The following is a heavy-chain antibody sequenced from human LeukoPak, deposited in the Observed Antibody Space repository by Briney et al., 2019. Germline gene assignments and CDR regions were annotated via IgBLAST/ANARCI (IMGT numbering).Heavy chain of an antibody. CDR1: GFTFSSYG. D-gene: IGHD3-3*01. Sequence: GRSLRLSCAASGFTFSSYGMHWVRQAPGKGLEWVAVIWYDGSNKYYADSVKGRFTISRDNSKNTLYLQMNSLRAEDTAVYYCAKDHFTIFGVVIEAYYYYYGMDVWGQGTTVTVSS. CDR2: IWYDGSNK. J-gene: IGHJ6*02. CDR3: AKDHFTIFGVVIEAYYYYYGMDV. V-gene: IGHV3-33*06.